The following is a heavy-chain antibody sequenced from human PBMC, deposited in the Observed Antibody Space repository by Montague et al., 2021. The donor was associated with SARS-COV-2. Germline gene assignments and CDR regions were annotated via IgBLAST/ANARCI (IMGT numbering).Heavy chain of an antibody. Sequence: SETLSLTCTVSGGSISSDYWTWIRQPPGKGLEWIGFVYYRGNTYYNHXLRGRVTISVDTSSNHFSLTLSSVTAADTAIYYCARHYDHSSRVDSWGQGTLVTVSS. CDR2: VYYRGNT. CDR1: GGSISSDY. CDR3: ARHYDHSSRVDS. V-gene: IGHV4-59*08. J-gene: IGHJ4*02. D-gene: IGHD3-16*01.